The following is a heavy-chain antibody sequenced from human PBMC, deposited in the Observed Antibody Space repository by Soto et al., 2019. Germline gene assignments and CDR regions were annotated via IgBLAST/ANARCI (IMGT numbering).Heavy chain of an antibody. J-gene: IGHJ6*03. D-gene: IGHD2-2*01. CDR1: GYTFTSYA. V-gene: IGHV1-3*01. Sequence: ASVKVSCKASGYTFTSYAMHWVRQAPGQRLEWMGWINAGNGNTKYSQKFQGRVTITRDTSASTAYMELSSLRSEDTAVYYCASMGYCSSTSCSDYYYYMDVWGKGTTVTVSS. CDR3: ASMGYCSSTSCSDYYYYMDV. CDR2: INAGNGNT.